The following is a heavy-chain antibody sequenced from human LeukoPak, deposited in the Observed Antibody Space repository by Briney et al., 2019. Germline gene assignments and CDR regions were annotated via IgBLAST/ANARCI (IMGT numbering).Heavy chain of an antibody. CDR2: ISAYNGNT. J-gene: IGHJ4*02. CDR1: GYTFTSYG. D-gene: IGHD3-10*01. Sequence: VASVKVSYKASGYTFTSYGISWVRQAPGQGLEWMGWISAYNGNTNYAQKLQGRVTMTTDTSTSTAYMELRSLRSDDTAVYYCARERYYTSGSVHNRIDYWGQGTLVTVSS. CDR3: ARERYYTSGSVHNRIDY. V-gene: IGHV1-18*01.